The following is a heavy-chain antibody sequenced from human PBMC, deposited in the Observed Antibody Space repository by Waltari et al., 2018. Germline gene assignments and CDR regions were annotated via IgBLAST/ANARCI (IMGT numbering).Heavy chain of an antibody. V-gene: IGHV1-18*01. CDR2: ISAYNGNT. J-gene: IGHJ4*02. CDR1: GYTFTSYG. D-gene: IGHD3-22*01. CDR3: ARVFFWGYYDSSGYPNFDY. Sequence: QVQLVQSGAEVKKPGASVKVSCKASGYTFTSYGISWVRQAPGQGLEWMGWISAYNGNTNYAQKLQGRVTMTTDTSTSTAYMELRSLRSDDTAVYYCARVFFWGYYDSSGYPNFDYWGQGTLVTVSS.